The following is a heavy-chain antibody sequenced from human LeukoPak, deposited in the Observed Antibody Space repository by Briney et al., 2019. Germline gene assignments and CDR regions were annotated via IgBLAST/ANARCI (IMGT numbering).Heavy chain of an antibody. V-gene: IGHV4-59*01. J-gene: IGHJ4*02. D-gene: IGHD3-22*01. CDR2: IYYSGST. Sequence: KTSETLSLTCTVSGGSISSYYWSWIRQPPGKGLEWIGYIYYSGSTNYNPSLKSRVTISVDTPKNQFSLKLSSVTAADTAVYYCARGDDSSGYAAMGYWGQGTLVTVSS. CDR3: ARGDDSSGYAAMGY. CDR1: GGSISSYY.